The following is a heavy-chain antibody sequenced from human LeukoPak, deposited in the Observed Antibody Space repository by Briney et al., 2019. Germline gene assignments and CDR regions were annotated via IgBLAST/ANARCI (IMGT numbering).Heavy chain of an antibody. CDR2: IWYDGSNK. CDR3: ARGRATMPTSGAFDI. D-gene: IGHD2-2*01. Sequence: GGSLRLSCAASGFTFSSYGMHWVRQAPGKGLEWVAVIWYDGSNKYYADSVKGRFTISRDNSKNTLYLQMNSLRAEDTAVYYCARGRATMPTSGAFDIWGQGTMVTVSS. V-gene: IGHV3-33*01. J-gene: IGHJ3*02. CDR1: GFTFSSYG.